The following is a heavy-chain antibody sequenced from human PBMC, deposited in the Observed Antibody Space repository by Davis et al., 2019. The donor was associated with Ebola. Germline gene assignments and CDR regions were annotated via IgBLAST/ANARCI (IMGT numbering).Heavy chain of an antibody. V-gene: IGHV4-4*02. D-gene: IGHD4-17*01. CDR1: GGSISSSNW. J-gene: IGHJ4*02. CDR2: IYHSGST. CDR3: ARHGGSTVTTNFDY. Sequence: SETLSLTCAVSGGSISSSNWWSWVRQPPGKGLEWIGEIYHSGSTNYNPSLKSRVTISVDTSKNQFSLKLSSVTAADTAVYYCARHGGSTVTTNFDYWGQGTLVTVSS.